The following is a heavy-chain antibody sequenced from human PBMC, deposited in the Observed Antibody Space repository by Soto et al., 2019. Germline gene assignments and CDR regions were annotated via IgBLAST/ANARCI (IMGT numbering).Heavy chain of an antibody. V-gene: IGHV4-59*08. D-gene: IGHD6-6*01. CDR3: ARHRYSSSSRGSYRPTYYFDY. CDR1: GGSISSYY. J-gene: IGHJ4*02. CDR2: IYYSGST. Sequence: SETLSLTCTVSGGSISSYYWSWIRQPPGKGLEWIGYIYYSGSTNYSPSLKSRVTISVDTSKNQFSLKLSSVTAADTAVYYCARHRYSSSSRGSYRPTYYFDYWGQGTLVTVSS.